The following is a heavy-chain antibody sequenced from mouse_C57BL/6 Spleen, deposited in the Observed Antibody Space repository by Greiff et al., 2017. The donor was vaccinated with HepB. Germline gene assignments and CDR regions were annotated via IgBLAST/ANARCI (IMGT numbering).Heavy chain of an antibody. D-gene: IGHD1-1*01. Sequence: EVQLQESGGGLVKPGGSLKLSCAASGFTFSSYTMSWVRQTPEKRLEWVATISGGGGNTYYPDSVKGRFTISRDNAKNTLYLQMSSLRSEDTALYYCASHLLYYYGSRRNYYAMDYWGQGTSVTVSS. CDR1: GFTFSSYT. CDR2: ISGGGGNT. V-gene: IGHV5-9*01. J-gene: IGHJ4*01. CDR3: ASHLLYYYGSRRNYYAMDY.